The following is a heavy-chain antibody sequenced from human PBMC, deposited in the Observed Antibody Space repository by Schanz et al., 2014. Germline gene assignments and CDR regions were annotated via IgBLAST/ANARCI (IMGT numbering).Heavy chain of an antibody. J-gene: IGHJ4*02. Sequence: QVQLVQSEAAVKKPGASVKVSCKASGYFFSSYGISWVRQAPGQGLEWMGWISPYNGNTKYAEKLEDRVTMTTDISTSTAYMQLRSRTSDDTAVYYCARVVRSDYLSELDFWGQGTQVIVSS. CDR2: ISPYNGNT. V-gene: IGHV1-18*01. D-gene: IGHD4-17*01. CDR3: ARVVRSDYLSELDF. CDR1: GYFFSSYG.